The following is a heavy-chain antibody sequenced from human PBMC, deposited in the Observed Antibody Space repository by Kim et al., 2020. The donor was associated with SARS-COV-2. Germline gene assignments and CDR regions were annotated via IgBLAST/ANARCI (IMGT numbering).Heavy chain of an antibody. CDR3: ARSLGYCTNGVCTSYGMDV. CDR2: IYWDDDK. Sequence: SGPTLVNPTQTLTLTCTFSGFSLSTSGVGVGWIRQPPGKALEWLALIYWDDDKRYSPSLKSRLTITKDTSKNQVVLTMTNMDPVDTATYYCARSLGYCTNGVCTSYGMDVRGQGTTVTVSS. J-gene: IGHJ6*02. D-gene: IGHD2-8*01. CDR1: GFSLSTSGVG. V-gene: IGHV2-5*02.